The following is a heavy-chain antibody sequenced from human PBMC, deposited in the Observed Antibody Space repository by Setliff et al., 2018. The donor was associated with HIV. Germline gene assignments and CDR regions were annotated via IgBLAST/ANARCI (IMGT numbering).Heavy chain of an antibody. V-gene: IGHV7-4-1*01. CDR1: GYTFTGYA. J-gene: IGHJ5*01. CDR3: FFDS. Sequence: ASVKVSCKAFGYTFTGYAMNWVRLAPGQGLQWMGWISTDTGNPTYAQGFTGRFVFSLDTSVSTASHYCARGDHDVWGDYSNFFDSWGQGTLVTVSS. D-gene: IGHD3-3*01. CDR2: ISTDTGNP.